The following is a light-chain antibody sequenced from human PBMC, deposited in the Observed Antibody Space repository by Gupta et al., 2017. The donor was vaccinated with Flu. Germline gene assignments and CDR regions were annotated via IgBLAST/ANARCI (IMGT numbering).Light chain of an antibody. Sequence: PPPPSSPVGETATISCRASQGITNYLAWFQQKPGKAPKSLIYAASSLQSGVPSKFSGSGSGTDFTRTISSLQPEDFATYYCQQYDTYPRTFGQGTRVEIK. CDR2: AAS. V-gene: IGKV1-16*02. CDR3: QQYDTYPRT. CDR1: QGITNY. J-gene: IGKJ1*01.